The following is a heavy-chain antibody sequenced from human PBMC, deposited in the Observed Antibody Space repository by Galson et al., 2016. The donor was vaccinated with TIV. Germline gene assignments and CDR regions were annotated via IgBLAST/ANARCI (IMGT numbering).Heavy chain of an antibody. CDR2: IIAIFGIP. Sequence: SVKVSCKASGGIFRSYAISWVRQAPGQGLEWMGGIIAIFGIPNYAQKFQGRVTITADEYTTTVYMELSSLRSDDTAVYYCARGSSYYSNYLDVWGKGTTVTVSS. V-gene: IGHV1-69*13. D-gene: IGHD3-3*01. CDR3: ARGSSYYSNYLDV. CDR1: GGIFRSYA. J-gene: IGHJ6*03.